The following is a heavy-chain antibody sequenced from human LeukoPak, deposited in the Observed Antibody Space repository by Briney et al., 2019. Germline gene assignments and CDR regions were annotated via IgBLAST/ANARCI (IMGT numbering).Heavy chain of an antibody. CDR1: GYTFTSYD. D-gene: IGHD2-2*01. CDR2: MNPNSGNT. Sequence: ASVKVSCKASGYTFTSYDINWVRQATGQGLEWMGWMNPNSGNTGYAQKFQGRVTMTRNTSISTAYMELSSLRSEDTAVYYCARAGQYQLLWALLTDAFDIWGQGTMVTVSS. V-gene: IGHV1-8*01. CDR3: ARAGQYQLLWALLTDAFDI. J-gene: IGHJ3*02.